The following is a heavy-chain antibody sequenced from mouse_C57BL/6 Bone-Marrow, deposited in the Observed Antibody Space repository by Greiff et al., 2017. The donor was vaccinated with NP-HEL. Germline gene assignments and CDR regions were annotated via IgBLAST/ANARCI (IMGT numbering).Heavy chain of an antibody. CDR2: ISYDGSN. J-gene: IGHJ3*01. D-gene: IGHD1-1*01. Sequence: EVKLVESGPGLVKPSQSLSLTCSVTGYSITSSYYWNWVRQFPGNKLEWMGYISYDGSNNYNPSLKNRISITRDTSKNQFFLKLNSVTTEDTATYYCARGGHYYGPWFAYWGQGTLVTVSA. V-gene: IGHV3-6*01. CDR1: GYSITSSYY. CDR3: ARGGHYYGPWFAY.